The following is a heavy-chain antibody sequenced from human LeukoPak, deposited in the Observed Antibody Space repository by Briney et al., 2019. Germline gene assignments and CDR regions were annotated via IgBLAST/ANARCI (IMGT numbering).Heavy chain of an antibody. CDR1: GFTVSSNY. V-gene: IGHV3-53*01. CDR2: IYSGGST. CDR3: AKDRSIAAGDDAFDI. Sequence: GGSLRLSCAASGFTVSSNYMSWVRQAPGKGLEWVSVIYSGGSTYYADSVKGRFTISRDNFKNTPYLQMNSLRAEDTAVYYCAKDRSIAAGDDAFDIWGQGTMVTVSS. D-gene: IGHD6-13*01. J-gene: IGHJ3*02.